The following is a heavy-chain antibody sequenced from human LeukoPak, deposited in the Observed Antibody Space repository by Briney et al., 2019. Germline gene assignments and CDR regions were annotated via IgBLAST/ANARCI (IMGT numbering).Heavy chain of an antibody. CDR1: GYTFTSYA. J-gene: IGHJ2*01. V-gene: IGHV1-3*02. Sequence: ASVKVSCKASGYTFTSYAMHWVRQAPGQRLEWMGWSDAGNGNTKYSQEFQGRVTITRDTSASTAYMELSSLRSEDMAVYYCARAHDYHLNWYFDLWGRGTLVTVSS. CDR2: SDAGNGNT. D-gene: IGHD4-11*01. CDR3: ARAHDYHLNWYFDL.